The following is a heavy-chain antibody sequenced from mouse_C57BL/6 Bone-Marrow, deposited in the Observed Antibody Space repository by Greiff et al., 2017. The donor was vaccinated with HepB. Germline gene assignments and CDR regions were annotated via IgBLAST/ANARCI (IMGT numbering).Heavy chain of an antibody. CDR2: IYPGGGYT. V-gene: IGHV1-63*01. CDR3: ARATYYDLYYFDY. D-gene: IGHD2-10*01. CDR1: GYTFTNYW. J-gene: IGHJ2*01. Sequence: VQLQQSGAELVRPGTSVKMSCKASGYTFTNYWIGWAKQRPGHGLEWIGDIYPGGGYTNYNEKFKGKATLTADKSSSTAYMQFSSLTSDDSAIYYCARATYYDLYYFDYWGQGTTLTVSS.